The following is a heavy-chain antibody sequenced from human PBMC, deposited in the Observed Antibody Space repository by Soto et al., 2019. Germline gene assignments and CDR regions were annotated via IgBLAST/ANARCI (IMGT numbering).Heavy chain of an antibody. CDR1: GFTFSSYA. CDR3: AKEMCTIFGVVINRVCAFDI. V-gene: IGHV3-23*01. D-gene: IGHD3-3*01. J-gene: IGHJ3*02. Sequence: GGSLRLSCAASGFTFSSYAMSWVRQAPGKGLEWVSAISGSGGSTYYADSVKGRFTIARDNSKNTLYLQMNSLRAEDTAVYYCAKEMCTIFGVVINRVCAFDIWGQGTMVTVSS. CDR2: ISGSGGST.